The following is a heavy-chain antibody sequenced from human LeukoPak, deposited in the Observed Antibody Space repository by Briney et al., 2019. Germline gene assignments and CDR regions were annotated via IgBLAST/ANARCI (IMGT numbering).Heavy chain of an antibody. CDR1: GFSLTTGGLC. V-gene: IGHV2-70*11. CDR2: IDSDDDK. CDR3: ARMWGYNWNYIDY. D-gene: IGHD1-20*01. Sequence: SGPTLVNPTQTLTLTCTFSGFSLTTGGLCVTWVRQPPGKALEWLARIDSDDDKYYSTPLEARLTISKDTSKNQVVLTMTNMDPVDTATYYCARMWGYNWNYIDYWGQGSLVTVSS. J-gene: IGHJ4*02.